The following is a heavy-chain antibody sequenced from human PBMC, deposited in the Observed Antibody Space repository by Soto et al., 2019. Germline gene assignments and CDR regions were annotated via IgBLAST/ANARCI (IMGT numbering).Heavy chain of an antibody. D-gene: IGHD6-13*01. CDR3: ARDVGGSSWPRGNWFDP. J-gene: IGHJ5*02. CDR1: GYTFTSYD. Sequence: ASVKVSCKASGYTFTSYDIKWVRQATGQGLEWMGWMNPNSGNTGYAQKFQGRVTMTRNTSISTAYMELSSLRSEDTAVYYCARDVGGSSWPRGNWFDPWGQGTLVTVSS. V-gene: IGHV1-8*01. CDR2: MNPNSGNT.